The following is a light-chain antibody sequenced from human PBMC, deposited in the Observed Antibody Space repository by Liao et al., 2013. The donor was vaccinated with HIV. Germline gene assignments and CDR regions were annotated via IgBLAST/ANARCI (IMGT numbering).Light chain of an antibody. Sequence: SYELTQPPSVSVSPGQTARITCSGDALPKLYAYWYQQKPGQAPVLVIYKDSERPSGIPERFSGSSSGTTATLTISGTQAMDEADYYCQAWDSSTAVFGGGTKLTVL. CDR2: KDS. CDR1: ALPKLY. J-gene: IGLJ2*01. CDR3: QAWDSSTAV. V-gene: IGLV3-25*02.